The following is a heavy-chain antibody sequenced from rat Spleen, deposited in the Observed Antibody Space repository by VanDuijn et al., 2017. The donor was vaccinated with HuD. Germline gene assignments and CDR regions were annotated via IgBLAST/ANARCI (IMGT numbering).Heavy chain of an antibody. J-gene: IGHJ2*01. CDR2: INNAGST. Sequence: EVQLQESGPGLVKPSQSLSLTCSVTGYSISSSYKWNWIRKFPGNKLEWMGYINNAGSTNYNPSLKSRISITRDTSKNQFFLQLNSLTTEDTGTYFCARPANYGGGYYFDYWGQGVMVTVSS. CDR3: ARPANYGGGYYFDY. CDR1: GYSISSSYK. V-gene: IGHV3-3*01. D-gene: IGHD1-11*01.